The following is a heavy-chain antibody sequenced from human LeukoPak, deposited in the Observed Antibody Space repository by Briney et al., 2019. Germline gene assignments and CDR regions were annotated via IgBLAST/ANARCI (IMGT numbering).Heavy chain of an antibody. CDR3: VSVGPRFDY. CDR1: GGTFSSYA. V-gene: IGHV1-69*04. J-gene: IGHJ4*02. CDR2: IIPILGIA. Sequence: SVKVSCKTSGGTFSSYAISWVRQAPGQGLEWMGRIIPILGIANYAQKFQGRVTITADKSTSTAYMELSSLRAEDTAVYYCVSVGPRFDYWGQGTLVTVSS.